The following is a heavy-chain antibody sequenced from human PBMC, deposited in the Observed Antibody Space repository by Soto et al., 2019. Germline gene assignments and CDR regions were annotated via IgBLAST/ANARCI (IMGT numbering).Heavy chain of an antibody. CDR2: MNPNSGNT. D-gene: IGHD1-1*01. J-gene: IGHJ3*02. Sequence: ASVKVSCTASGYTFTSYDINWVRQAPGQGLERMGWMNPNSGNTGYAQKFQGRVTMTRNTSTSTAYMELRSLRSDDTAVYYCAGSTGGAPIFDIRGQGTMVTVSS. CDR3: AGSTGGAPIFDI. CDR1: GYTFTSYD. V-gene: IGHV1-8*01.